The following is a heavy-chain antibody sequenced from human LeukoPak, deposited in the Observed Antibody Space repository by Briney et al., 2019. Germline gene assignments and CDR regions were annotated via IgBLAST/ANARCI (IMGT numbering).Heavy chain of an antibody. J-gene: IGHJ4*02. CDR1: GGSISSGGYS. D-gene: IGHD3-10*01. Sequence: PSETLSLTCAVSGGSISSGGYSWSWIRQPPGKGLEWIGYIYHSGSTYYNPSLKSRVTISVDRSKNQFSLKLSSVTAADTAVYYCARTMVRGVIMDHFDYWGQGTLVTVSS. V-gene: IGHV4-30-2*01. CDR3: ARTMVRGVIMDHFDY. CDR2: IYHSGST.